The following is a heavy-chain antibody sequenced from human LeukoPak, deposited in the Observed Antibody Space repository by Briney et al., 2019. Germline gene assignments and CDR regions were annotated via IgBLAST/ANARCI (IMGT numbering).Heavy chain of an antibody. CDR3: ARDASGGLFYFDY. CDR1: GFTVGSNY. Sequence: PGGSLRLSCAASGFTVGSNYMSWVRQAPGKGLEWVSVIYSGGSTYYADSVKGRFTISRDNSKNTLYLQMNSLRAEDTAVYYCARDASGGLFYFDYWGQGTLVTVSS. V-gene: IGHV3-53*01. CDR2: IYSGGST. D-gene: IGHD3-10*01. J-gene: IGHJ4*02.